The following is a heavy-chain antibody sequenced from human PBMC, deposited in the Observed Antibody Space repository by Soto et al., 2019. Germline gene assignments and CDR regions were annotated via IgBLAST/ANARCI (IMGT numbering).Heavy chain of an antibody. CDR2: ISYDGSNK. CDR1: GFTFSSYG. J-gene: IGHJ4*02. CDR3: AKDRWAHSSLPDY. D-gene: IGHD6-13*01. Sequence: GSLRLSCAASGFTFSSYGMHWVRQAPGKGLEWVAVISYDGSNKYYADSVKGRFTISRDNSKNTLYLQMNSLRAEDTAVYYCAKDRWAHSSLPDYWGQGTLVTVSS. V-gene: IGHV3-30*18.